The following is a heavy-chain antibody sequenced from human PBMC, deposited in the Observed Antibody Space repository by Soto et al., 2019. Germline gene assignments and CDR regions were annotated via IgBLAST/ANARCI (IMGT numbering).Heavy chain of an antibody. CDR1: GFTFSSYW. V-gene: IGHV3-48*03. CDR2: ISSSGSTI. Sequence: GGSLRLSCATSGFTFSSYWMSWVRQAPGKGLEWVSYISSSGSTIYYADSVKGRFTISRDNAKNSLYLQMNSLRAEDTAVYYCARERKSPLYYYGMDVWGQGTTVTVSS. J-gene: IGHJ6*02. CDR3: ARERKSPLYYYGMDV.